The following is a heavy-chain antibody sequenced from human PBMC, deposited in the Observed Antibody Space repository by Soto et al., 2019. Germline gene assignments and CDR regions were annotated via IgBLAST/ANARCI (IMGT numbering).Heavy chain of an antibody. D-gene: IGHD2-2*01. Sequence: ASVKVSCKASGYTSTSYYMHWVRQAPGQGLEWMGIINPSGGSTSYAQKFQGRVTMTRDTSTSTVYMELSSLRSEDTAVYYCARYCSSTSCQQDFDYWGQGTLVTVSS. J-gene: IGHJ4*02. CDR1: GYTSTSYY. CDR3: ARYCSSTSCQQDFDY. CDR2: INPSGGST. V-gene: IGHV1-46*03.